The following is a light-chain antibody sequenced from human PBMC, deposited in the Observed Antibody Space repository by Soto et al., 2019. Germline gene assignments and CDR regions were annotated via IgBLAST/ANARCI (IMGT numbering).Light chain of an antibody. J-gene: IGKJ3*01. V-gene: IGKV1-39*01. CDR3: QQYDIPPFT. CDR2: GAS. CDR1: QSISSY. Sequence: IQMTQTLWSLSAYVGDRVTITCRASQSISSYLNWYQQKPGKAPKLLIYGASSLQSGVQSRFSGSGSGTDFTLTISSLQPEDFATYYCQQYDIPPFTFGPGTKVDI.